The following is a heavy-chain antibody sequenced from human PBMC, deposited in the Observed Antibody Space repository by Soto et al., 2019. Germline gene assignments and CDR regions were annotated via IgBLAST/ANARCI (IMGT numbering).Heavy chain of an antibody. CDR1: GFTFSSYA. CDR2: ISAGGGST. V-gene: IGHV3-23*01. J-gene: IGHJ4*02. CDR3: SKGRTNGYQWAPFDY. D-gene: IGHD5-12*01. Sequence: GGSLRLSCAASGFTFSSYAMSWVRQAPGKGLEWVSAISAGGGSTYYADSVKGRFPISRDNSENTLYLQMNSLRAEDAAVYYSSKGRTNGYQWAPFDYWGQGTLVTVSS.